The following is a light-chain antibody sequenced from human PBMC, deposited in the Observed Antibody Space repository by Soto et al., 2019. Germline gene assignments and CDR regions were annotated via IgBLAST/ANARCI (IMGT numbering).Light chain of an antibody. Sequence: EIVLTQSPGTLSLSPGERATLSCRASQSVSSSYFAWYQQKPGQAPRLLIYGASSRATGRPDRFSGSGSGTAFTLPISRREAEDFAVYYCQQYGSSPRHPFGQGTKLEIK. J-gene: IGKJ2*01. CDR2: GAS. V-gene: IGKV3-20*01. CDR1: QSVSSSY. CDR3: QQYGSSPRHP.